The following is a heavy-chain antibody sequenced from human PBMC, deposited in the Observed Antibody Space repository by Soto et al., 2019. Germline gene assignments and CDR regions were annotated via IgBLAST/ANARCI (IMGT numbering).Heavy chain of an antibody. D-gene: IGHD3-10*01. V-gene: IGHV3-11*06. Sequence: PGGSLRLSCAASGFTFSDYYMSWIRQAPGKGLEWVSYISSSSSYTNYADSVKGRFTISRDNAKNSLYLQMNSLRDEDTAVYYCEREGLYGSETQGHWGQGTLVTVSS. CDR1: GFTFSDYY. CDR3: EREGLYGSETQGH. J-gene: IGHJ4*02. CDR2: ISSSSSYT.